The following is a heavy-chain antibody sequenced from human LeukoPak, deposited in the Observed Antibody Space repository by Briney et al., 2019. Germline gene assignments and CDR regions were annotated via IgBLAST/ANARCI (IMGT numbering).Heavy chain of an antibody. D-gene: IGHD1-26*01. V-gene: IGHV4-4*07. J-gene: IGHJ6*03. CDR2: IYTSGST. Sequence: SETLSLTCTVSGGSISDFYWSWVGQPAGKGLEWIGRIYTSGSTNYNPSLTSRVTMSVDTSKKQFSLKLSSVTAADTAVYYCARVRGSSGSYEYYHYMDVWGKGTTVTISS. CDR3: ARVRGSSGSYEYYHYMDV. CDR1: GGSISDFY.